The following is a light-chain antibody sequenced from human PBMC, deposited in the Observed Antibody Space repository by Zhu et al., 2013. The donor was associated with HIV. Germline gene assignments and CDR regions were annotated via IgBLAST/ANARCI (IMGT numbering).Light chain of an antibody. V-gene: IGKV3-15*01. CDR3: QQYYSTPYT. Sequence: EIVMTQSPATLSVSPGERATLSCRASQSVSSNLAWYQQKPGQAPRLLIYGASTRATGIPARFSGSGSGTDFTLTISSLQAEDVAVYYCQQYYSTPYTFSQGTKLE. CDR1: QSVSSN. J-gene: IGKJ2*01. CDR2: GAS.